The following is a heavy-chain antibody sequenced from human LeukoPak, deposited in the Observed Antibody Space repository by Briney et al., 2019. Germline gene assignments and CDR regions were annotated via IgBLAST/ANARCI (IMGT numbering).Heavy chain of an antibody. Sequence: GGSLRLSCAASGFTVSSNYMSWVRQAPGKGLEWVSVIYSGGSTYYADSVKGRFTISGDNSKNTLYLQMNSLRAEDTAVYYCARAEFQLLAGGYDYWGQGTLVTVSS. J-gene: IGHJ4*02. CDR3: ARAEFQLLAGGYDY. D-gene: IGHD2-2*01. V-gene: IGHV3-66*02. CDR2: IYSGGST. CDR1: GFTVSSNY.